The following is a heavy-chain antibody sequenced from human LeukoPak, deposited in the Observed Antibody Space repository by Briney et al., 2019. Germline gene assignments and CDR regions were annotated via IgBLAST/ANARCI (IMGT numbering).Heavy chain of an antibody. Sequence: SVKVSCKASGGTFSSYAISWVRQAPGQGLEWMGGIIPIFGTANYAQKFQGRVTITTDESTSTAYMELSSLRSEDTAVYYCARGYGKSRGPSPAMVTFDYWGQGTLVTVSS. CDR3: ARGYGKSRGPSPAMVTFDY. CDR2: IIPIFGTA. V-gene: IGHV1-69*05. CDR1: GGTFSSYA. D-gene: IGHD5-18*01. J-gene: IGHJ4*02.